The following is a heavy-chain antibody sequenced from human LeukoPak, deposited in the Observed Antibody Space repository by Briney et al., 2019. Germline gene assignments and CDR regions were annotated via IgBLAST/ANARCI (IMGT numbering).Heavy chain of an antibody. D-gene: IGHD6-13*01. V-gene: IGHV3-30*18. J-gene: IGHJ4*02. CDR3: AKSISYSSSWYWVY. CDR1: GFTFSNYG. Sequence: PGRSLTLSCAASGFTFSNYGMHWVRQAPGKGLEWLAFVSYDGNKKYYADSVTGRFTISRDNSKNTLSLQMNSLRPEDTAVYYCAKSISYSSSWYWVYWGQGTLVTVSS. CDR2: VSYDGNKK.